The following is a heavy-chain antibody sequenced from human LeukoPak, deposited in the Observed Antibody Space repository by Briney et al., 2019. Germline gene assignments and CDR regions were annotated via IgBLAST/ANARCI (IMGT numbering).Heavy chain of an antibody. J-gene: IGHJ4*02. D-gene: IGHD6-25*01. CDR1: GYTFTGHY. CDR2: INPNSGGT. V-gene: IGHV1-2*02. CDR3: VRRPSASYDY. Sequence: ASVKVSCKASGYTFTGHYMHWVRQAPGQGLEWMGWINPNSGGTNYAQKFQSRVTMTRDTSISTAYMELSSLRSDDTAVYYCVRRPSASYDYWGQGTLVTVSS.